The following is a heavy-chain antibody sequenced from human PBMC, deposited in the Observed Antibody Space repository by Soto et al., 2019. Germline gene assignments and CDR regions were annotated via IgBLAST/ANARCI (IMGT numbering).Heavy chain of an antibody. CDR2: IYPGDSDT. V-gene: IGHV5-51*01. Sequence: PGESLKISCKGSGYSFTSYWIGWVRQLPGKDLEWMEIIYPGDSDTRYSPSFQGQVTISADKSISTAYLQWSSLKASDTAMYYCAGGGVRGVITRTRDYYGMDVWGQGTTVTVSS. CDR3: AGGGVRGVITRTRDYYGMDV. D-gene: IGHD3-10*01. CDR1: GYSFTSYW. J-gene: IGHJ6*02.